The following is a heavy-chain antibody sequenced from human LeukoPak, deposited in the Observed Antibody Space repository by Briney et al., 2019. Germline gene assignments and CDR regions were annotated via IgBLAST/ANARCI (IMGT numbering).Heavy chain of an antibody. V-gene: IGHV3-13*01. CDR1: GFTFSSYD. J-gene: IGHJ6*02. CDR3: ARAVGRYCSGGSCYSGYYGMDV. D-gene: IGHD2-15*01. Sequence: GGSLRLSCAASGFTFSSYDMHWVRQAPGKGLEWVSAIGTAGDTYYPGSVKGRFTISRENAKNSLYLQMNSLRAGDTAVYYCARAVGRYCSGGSCYSGYYGMDVWGQGTMVTVSS. CDR2: IGTAGDT.